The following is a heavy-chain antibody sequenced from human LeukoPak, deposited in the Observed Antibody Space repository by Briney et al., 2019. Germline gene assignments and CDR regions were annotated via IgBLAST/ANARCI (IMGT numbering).Heavy chain of an antibody. J-gene: IGHJ4*02. D-gene: IGHD4-23*01. CDR2: ISGSGDSS. CDR3: AKDLPPGGPTFDS. CDR1: GFTFSSYA. Sequence: PGGSLRLSCAASGFTFSSYAMSWVRQAPGKGLEWVSTISGSGDSSYYADSVKGRFTISGDNSKNTLYLQMNSLRAEDTAVYYCAKDLPPGGPTFDSWGQGTLVTVSS. V-gene: IGHV3-23*01.